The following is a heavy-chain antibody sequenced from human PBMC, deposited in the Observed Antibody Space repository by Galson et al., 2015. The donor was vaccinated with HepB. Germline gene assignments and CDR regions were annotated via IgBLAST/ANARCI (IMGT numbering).Heavy chain of an antibody. CDR2: INSDGSST. CDR1: GITFNSHW. J-gene: IGHJ1*01. CDR3: ATRTTVTYFQH. Sequence: SLRLSCAASGITFNSHWMHWVRQAPGKGLVWVSRINSDGSSTSYADSVKGRFTISRDNAKDTLYLQMNSLRAEDTAVYYCATRTTVTYFQHWGQGTLVTVSS. D-gene: IGHD4-17*01. V-gene: IGHV3-74*01.